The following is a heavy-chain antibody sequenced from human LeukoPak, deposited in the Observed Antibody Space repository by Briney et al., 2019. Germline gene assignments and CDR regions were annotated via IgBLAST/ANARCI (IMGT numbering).Heavy chain of an antibody. J-gene: IGHJ3*02. D-gene: IGHD3-16*01. CDR3: ARDQRGGTFDI. Sequence: ETLSLTCTVSGGSLSSYYWSWVRQAPGKGLEWLSYISSDSNIMYYADSVKGRVIISRDNAKNSLFLQMNNLRGDDTAIYYCARDQRGGTFDIWGQGTMVTVSS. V-gene: IGHV3-48*04. CDR2: ISSDSNIM. CDR1: GGSLSSYY.